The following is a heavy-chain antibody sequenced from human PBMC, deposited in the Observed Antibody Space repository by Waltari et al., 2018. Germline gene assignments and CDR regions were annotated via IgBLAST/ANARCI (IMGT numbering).Heavy chain of an antibody. CDR3: ARGDGSHDAFDI. J-gene: IGHJ3*02. Sequence: QVQLQESGPGLVKTSETLSLTCTVSGGSISSYYWSWIRQPPGKGLEWIGYIYYSGSTNYDPSLKSRFTISVDTSKNQFSLKLSSVTAADTAVYYCARGDGSHDAFDIWGQGTMVTVSS. CDR1: GGSISSYY. D-gene: IGHD1-26*01. CDR2: IYYSGST. V-gene: IGHV4-59*01.